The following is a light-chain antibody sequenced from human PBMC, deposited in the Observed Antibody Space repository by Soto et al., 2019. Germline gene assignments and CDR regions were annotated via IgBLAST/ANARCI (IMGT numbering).Light chain of an antibody. V-gene: IGLV2-23*01. J-gene: IGLJ2*01. CDR3: CSYAGSSIP. CDR2: EGS. CDR1: SSDVGSYNL. Sequence: QSALTQPASVSGSPGQSITISCTGTSSDVGSYNLVSWYQQHPGKAPKLMIYEGSKRPSGVSNRLSGSKSGNTASLTISGLQAEDEADYYCCSYAGSSIPFGGGTKLTVL.